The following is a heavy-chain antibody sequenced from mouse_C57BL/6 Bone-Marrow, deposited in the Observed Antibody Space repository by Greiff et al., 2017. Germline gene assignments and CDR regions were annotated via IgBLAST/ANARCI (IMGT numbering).Heavy chain of an antibody. J-gene: IGHJ2*01. CDR3: ARSTVSGYFDY. V-gene: IGHV1-80*01. CDR2: IYPGDGDT. D-gene: IGHD2-1*01. CDR1: GYAFSSYW. Sequence: QVQLQQSGAELVKPGASVKISCKASGYAFSSYWMNWVKQRPGKGLEWIGQIYPGDGDTNYNGKFKGKATLTADKSSSTAYMQLSSLTSEDSAVYFCARSTVSGYFDYWGQGTTLTVSS.